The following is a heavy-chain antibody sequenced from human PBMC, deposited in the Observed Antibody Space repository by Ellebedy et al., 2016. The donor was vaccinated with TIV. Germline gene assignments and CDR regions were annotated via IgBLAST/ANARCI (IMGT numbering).Heavy chain of an antibody. CDR3: ARDRRGVVVAATPDYYYYGMDV. J-gene: IGHJ6*02. CDR1: GGSISSYY. V-gene: IGHV4-59*01. Sequence: SETLSLTXTVSGGSISSYYWSWIRQPPGKGLEWIGYIYYSGSTNYNPSLKSRVTISVDTSKNQFSLKLSSVTAADTAVYYCARDRRGVVVAATPDYYYYGMDVWGQGTTVTVSS. D-gene: IGHD2-15*01. CDR2: IYYSGST.